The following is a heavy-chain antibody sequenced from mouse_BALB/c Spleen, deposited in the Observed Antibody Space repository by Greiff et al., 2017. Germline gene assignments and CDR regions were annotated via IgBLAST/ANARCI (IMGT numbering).Heavy chain of an antibody. CDR1: GFTFSSFG. J-gene: IGHJ2*01. D-gene: IGHD3-1*01. Sequence: EVQLVESGGGLVQPGGSRKLSCAASGFTFSSFGMHWVRQAPEKGLEWVAYISSGSSTIYYADTVKGRFTISRDNPKNTLFLQMTSLRSEDTAMYYCARSSGLFDYWGQGTTLTVSS. CDR3: ARSSGLFDY. V-gene: IGHV5-17*02. CDR2: ISSGSSTI.